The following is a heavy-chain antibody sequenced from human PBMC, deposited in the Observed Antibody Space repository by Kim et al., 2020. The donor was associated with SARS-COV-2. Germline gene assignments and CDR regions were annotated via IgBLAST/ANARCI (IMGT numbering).Heavy chain of an antibody. V-gene: IGHV3-53*04. D-gene: IGHD6-13*01. J-gene: IGHJ6*02. CDR3: ARGMYSSSWPHYYYYGMDV. Sequence: GGSLRLSCAASGFTVSSNYMSWVRQAPGKGLEWVSVIYSGGSTYYADSVKGRFTISRHNSKNKLYLQMNSLRAEDTAVYYCARGMYSSSWPHYYYYGMDVWGQGTTVTVSS. CDR2: IYSGGST. CDR1: GFTVSSNY.